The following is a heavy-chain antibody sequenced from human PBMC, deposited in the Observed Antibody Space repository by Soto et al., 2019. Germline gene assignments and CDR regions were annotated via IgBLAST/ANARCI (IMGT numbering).Heavy chain of an antibody. CDR2: SNSDGSSA. D-gene: IGHD2-15*01. CDR1: GFTFSSYW. Sequence: GGSLRLSCAASGFTFSSYWMHWVRQAPGKGLVWVSSSNSDGSSASFADSVKGRVTISRDNAKNTLYLQMNSLRAEDTALYFCARDVQGHNFALGGSPGGQWRRGTLVTVS. J-gene: IGHJ4*02. CDR3: ARDVQGHNFALGGSPGGQ. V-gene: IGHV3-74*01.